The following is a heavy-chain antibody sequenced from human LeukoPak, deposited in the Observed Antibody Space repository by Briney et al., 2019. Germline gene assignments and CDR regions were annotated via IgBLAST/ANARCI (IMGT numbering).Heavy chain of an antibody. CDR3: TRPKYSGSHLFLFDY. Sequence: ASVKVSCKASGYTFTSYYMHWVRQAPGQGLEWMGIINPSDGCTNYAQKFQGRVTMPRDRSRSTVYLALSSLRSEDTAVYYCTRPKYSGSHLFLFDYWGQGTLVTVSS. V-gene: IGHV1-46*01. CDR1: GYTFTSYY. CDR2: INPSDGCT. D-gene: IGHD5-12*01. J-gene: IGHJ4*02.